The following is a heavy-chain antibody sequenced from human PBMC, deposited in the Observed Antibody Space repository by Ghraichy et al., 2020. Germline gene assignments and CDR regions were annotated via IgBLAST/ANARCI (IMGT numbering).Heavy chain of an antibody. V-gene: IGHV4-4*07. D-gene: IGHD2-15*01. CDR3: ARVSGGSDDFFDY. Sequence: ESLNISCAVSGTSITSYYWSWIRQPAGKGLEWIGHISTSGTTNYNPSLKSRVTMSVDTSKDQFSLKLNSVSAADTAVYYCARVSGGSDDFFDYWGQGTLVTVSS. J-gene: IGHJ4*02. CDR1: GTSITSYY. CDR2: ISTSGTT.